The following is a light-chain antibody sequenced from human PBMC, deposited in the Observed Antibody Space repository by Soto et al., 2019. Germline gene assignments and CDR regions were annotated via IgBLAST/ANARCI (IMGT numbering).Light chain of an antibody. CDR2: AAS. CDR1: QGISSY. CDR3: RQSYSTLTWT. Sequence: AIRMTQSPSSFSASTGDRVTITCRASQGISSYLAWYQVKPGKAPKLLIYAASTLESGVPSRFSATVSGTEFSLTITSLQPEDFATYYCRQSYSTLTWTFGQGTKVDIK. J-gene: IGKJ1*01. V-gene: IGKV1-8*01.